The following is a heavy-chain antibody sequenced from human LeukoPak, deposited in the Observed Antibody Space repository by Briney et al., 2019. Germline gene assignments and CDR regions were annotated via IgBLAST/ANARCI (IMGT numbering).Heavy chain of an antibody. V-gene: IGHV4-30-2*01. Sequence: SQTLSLTCAVSGGSISSGGYSWSWIRQPPGKGLQWIGYISQSGSAHYIPSLKSRVTISVDRSKNQFSLKLSSVTAADTAVYYCASPLLRSQLVRTADDYWGQGTLVTVSS. CDR3: ASPLLRSQLVRTADDY. D-gene: IGHD6-6*01. CDR1: GGSISSGGYS. CDR2: ISQSGSA. J-gene: IGHJ4*02.